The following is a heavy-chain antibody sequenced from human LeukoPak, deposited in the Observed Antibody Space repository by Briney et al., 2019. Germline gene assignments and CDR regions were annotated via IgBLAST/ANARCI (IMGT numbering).Heavy chain of an antibody. V-gene: IGHV4-34*01. CDR1: GGSFSGYY. CDR3: ARGQGTVTTH. CDR2: INHSGRA. D-gene: IGHD4-17*01. J-gene: IGHJ4*02. Sequence: SETLSLTCAVSGGSFSGYYWTWVRQPPGKGLEWIGEINHSGRANYSPSLSSRVTISLDMSENQFSLKLTSVTAADTAVYYCARGQGTVTTHWGQGTLVTVSS.